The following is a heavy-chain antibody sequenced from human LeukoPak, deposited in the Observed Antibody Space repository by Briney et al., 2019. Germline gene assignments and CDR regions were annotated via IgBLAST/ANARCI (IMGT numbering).Heavy chain of an antibody. CDR3: ARVGYSSSWYPWYYFDY. V-gene: IGHV3-11*04. D-gene: IGHD6-13*01. CDR2: ISSSGSTI. J-gene: IGHJ4*02. CDR1: GFTFSDYY. Sequence: GGSLRLSCAASGFTFSDYYMSWIRQAPGKGLEWVSYISSSGSTIYYADSVKGRFTISRDNAKNSLYLQMNGLRAEDTAVYYCARVGYSSSWYPWYYFDYWGQGTLVTVSS.